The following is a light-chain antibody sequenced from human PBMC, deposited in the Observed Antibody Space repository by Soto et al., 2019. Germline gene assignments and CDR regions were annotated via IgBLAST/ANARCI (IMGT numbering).Light chain of an antibody. J-gene: IGKJ1*01. CDR3: KHYNTWLWT. V-gene: IGKV3-15*01. CDR1: QSVNAN. CDR2: GAS. Sequence: EVVMTQSPATLSVSPGERATLSCRASQSVNANLAWYQQKPGQAPRLLIHGASNRATGIPARFSGSGFGTEFILTISSLQSEYVAVYYCKHYNTWLWTFGQGTKVEI.